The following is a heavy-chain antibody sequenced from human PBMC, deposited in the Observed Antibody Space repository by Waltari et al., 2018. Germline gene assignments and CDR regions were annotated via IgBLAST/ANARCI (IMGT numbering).Heavy chain of an antibody. CDR3: ARVRQQLTKEYYYYYMDV. Sequence: QVQLVQSGAEVKKPGSSVKVSCKAFGGTFSSYAITWVRTAPDLGLEWMGGIIPIFGTANYAQKFQGRVTITADESTSTAYMELSSLRSEDTAVYYCARVRQQLTKEYYYYYMDVWGKGTTVTISS. D-gene: IGHD6-13*01. CDR1: GGTFSSYA. V-gene: IGHV1-69*12. J-gene: IGHJ6*03. CDR2: IIPIFGTA.